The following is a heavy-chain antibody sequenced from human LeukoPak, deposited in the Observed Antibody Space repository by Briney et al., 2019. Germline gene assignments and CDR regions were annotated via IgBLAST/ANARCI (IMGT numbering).Heavy chain of an antibody. CDR2: ISGSGGST. CDR1: GFTFSSYA. CDR3: ARVGYSYGRGDAFDI. Sequence: SGGSLRLSCAASGFTFSSYAMSWVRQAPGKGLEWVSAISGSGGSTYYADSVKGRFTISRDNSKNTLYLQMNSMRAEDTAVYYCARVGYSYGRGDAFDIWGQGTMVTVSS. J-gene: IGHJ3*02. D-gene: IGHD5-18*01. V-gene: IGHV3-23*01.